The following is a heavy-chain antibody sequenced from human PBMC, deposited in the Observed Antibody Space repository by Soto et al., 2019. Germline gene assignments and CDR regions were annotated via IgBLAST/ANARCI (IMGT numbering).Heavy chain of an antibody. V-gene: IGHV3-48*02. CDR2: ISGSGATK. Sequence: PVGSLRLSCAASGFTFSSHSINWVRQAPGKGLEWVSYISGSGATKYYADSVKGRFTISRDNARNSLYLQMSSLSDEDTAVYYCARAIRGFSYVVDYWGQGTLVTVSS. CDR1: GFTFSSHS. D-gene: IGHD5-18*01. J-gene: IGHJ4*02. CDR3: ARAIRGFSYVVDY.